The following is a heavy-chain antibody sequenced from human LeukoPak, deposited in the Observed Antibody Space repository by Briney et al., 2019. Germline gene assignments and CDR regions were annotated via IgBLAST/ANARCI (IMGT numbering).Heavy chain of an antibody. CDR2: ISGSGVST. D-gene: IGHD3-3*01. CDR1: GFTFSSYA. J-gene: IGHJ4*02. V-gene: IGHV3-23*01. CDR3: AKDPNYDVWSGYSPSFDY. Sequence: GGSLRLSCAASGFTFSSYAMSWGRQGPRPGLEWDSAISGSGVSTYYADSVKGRYTSSSDNSKNARYLQKNSLRAEDTAVYYCAKDPNYDVWSGYSPSFDYWGQGTLVTVSS.